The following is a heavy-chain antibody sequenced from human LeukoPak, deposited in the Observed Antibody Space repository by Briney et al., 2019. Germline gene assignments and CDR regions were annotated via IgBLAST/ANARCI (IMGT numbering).Heavy chain of an antibody. CDR1: GFTVSSNY. CDR3: ARASIAARRYFDY. D-gene: IGHD6-6*01. Sequence: PGGSLRLSCAASGFTVSSNYMSWVRQAPGKGLEWVSVIYSGGSTYYADSVKGRFTISRDNSKNTLYLQMNSLRAEDTAVYYCARASIAARRYFDYWGQGTLVTVSS. V-gene: IGHV3-66*01. CDR2: IYSGGST. J-gene: IGHJ4*02.